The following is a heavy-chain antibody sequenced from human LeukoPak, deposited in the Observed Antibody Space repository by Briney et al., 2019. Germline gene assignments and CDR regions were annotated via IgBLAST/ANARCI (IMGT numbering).Heavy chain of an antibody. J-gene: IGHJ5*02. CDR1: GNILTRYT. V-gene: IGHV7-4-1*02. CDR3: TSVIVGATAPWFDP. CDR2: INTNTGKP. D-gene: IGHD1-26*01. Sequence: GASVKVSCKASGNILTRYTINWVRQAPGQGLEWMGWINTNTGKPVYAQGLTGRFVFSWDTSVSTAYLQISSLKTEDTGIYFCTSVIVGATAPWFDPRGQGTPVTVSS.